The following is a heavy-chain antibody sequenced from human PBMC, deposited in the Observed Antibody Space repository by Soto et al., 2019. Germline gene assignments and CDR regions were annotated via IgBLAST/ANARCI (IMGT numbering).Heavy chain of an antibody. D-gene: IGHD3-9*01. CDR2: IYHSGST. CDR3: VREYYDVLTGYSTFDY. CDR1: GGSISSNY. V-gene: IGHV4-59*13. J-gene: IGHJ4*02. Sequence: SETLSLTCTVSGGSISSNYWTWIRQPPGKGLEWIGYIYHSGSTNYNPSLLSRVTISIDTSKNQFSLKLTSVTAADTAIYYCVREYYDVLTGYSTFDYWGQGTLVTVTS.